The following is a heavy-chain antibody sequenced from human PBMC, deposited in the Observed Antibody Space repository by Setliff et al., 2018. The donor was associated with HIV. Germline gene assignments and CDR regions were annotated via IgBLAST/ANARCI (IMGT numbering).Heavy chain of an antibody. CDR3: ARDRTYYNFWSGYYGEMLNDAFDI. CDR2: IGPYNDRT. Sequence: ASVKVSCKTSGYMFIAYGMSWVRRAPGQGLEWMGWIGPYNDRTEYAQKFQGRVTMTIDTSASTAYMELTSSVTAADTAVYYCARDRTYYNFWSGYYGEMLNDAFDIWGQGTMVTVSS. V-gene: IGHV1-18*01. J-gene: IGHJ3*02. D-gene: IGHD3-3*01. CDR1: GYMFIAYG.